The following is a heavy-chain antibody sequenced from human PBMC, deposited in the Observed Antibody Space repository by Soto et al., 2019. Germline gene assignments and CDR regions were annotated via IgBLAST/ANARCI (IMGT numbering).Heavy chain of an antibody. V-gene: IGHV1-3*01. CDR1: GYTFTSYP. CDR2: INAGNGNT. J-gene: IGHJ4*02. Sequence: ASVKVSCKASGYTFTSYPRHWVRQAPGQRLEWMGWINAGNGNTKYSQKFQGRVTISRDTSASAAYMQLSSLRSEDTAVYYCARDWDIVPTGTAVFGYWGQGTLVTVSS. CDR3: ARDWDIVPTGTAVFGY. D-gene: IGHD2-2*01.